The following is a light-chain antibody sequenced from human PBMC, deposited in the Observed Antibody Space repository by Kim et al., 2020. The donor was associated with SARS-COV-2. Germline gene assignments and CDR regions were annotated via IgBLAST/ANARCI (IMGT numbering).Light chain of an antibody. V-gene: IGKV1-33*01. CDR2: DAS. Sequence: SASVGDRVTITCQASQDISNYLNWYQQKPGKAPKLLIYDASNLETGVPSRFSGSGSGTDFTFTISSLQPEDIATYYCQQYDNLWTFGQGTKVDIK. CDR3: QQYDNLWT. J-gene: IGKJ1*01. CDR1: QDISNY.